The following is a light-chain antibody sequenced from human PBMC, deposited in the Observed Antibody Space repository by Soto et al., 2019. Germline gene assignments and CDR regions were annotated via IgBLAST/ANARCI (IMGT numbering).Light chain of an antibody. V-gene: IGKV3-15*01. J-gene: IGKJ5*01. Sequence: EIMMTQSPATLSVSPGERATLSCRASQSVSNNLAWYQQKPGHAPRLLIYYASTRATGIPARFSGSGSGTEFTLTISSLQSEDFALYYCQQYNNWPPITFGQGTRLEIK. CDR3: QQYNNWPPIT. CDR2: YAS. CDR1: QSVSNN.